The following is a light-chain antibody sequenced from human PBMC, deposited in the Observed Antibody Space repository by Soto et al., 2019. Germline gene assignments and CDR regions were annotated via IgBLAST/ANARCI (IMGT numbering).Light chain of an antibody. CDR3: KQYDSYPWT. V-gene: IGKV1-8*01. J-gene: IGKJ1*01. CDR2: AAS. CDR1: QGISSY. Sequence: AILMTQSPSSLSASTGDRVTITCRASQGISSYLAWYQQKPVKAPKLLIYAASTLQTGVPSKFSGSGSGTEFTLTISSLQPDDFATYYCKQYDSYPWTFGQGTKVDIK.